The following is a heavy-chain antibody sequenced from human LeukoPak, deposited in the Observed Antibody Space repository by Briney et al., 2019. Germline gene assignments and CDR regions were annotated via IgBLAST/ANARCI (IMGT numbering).Heavy chain of an antibody. Sequence: GGSLRLSCAASGFTFSNYAMTWVRQTPGKGLEWVANIKQDGSEKYYVDSVKGRFTISRDNAKNSLYLQMNSLRAEDTAVYYCARDRVAAAGTNWSDPWGQGTLVTVSS. D-gene: IGHD6-13*01. CDR2: IKQDGSEK. CDR3: ARDRVAAAGTNWSDP. V-gene: IGHV3-7*03. CDR1: GFTFSNYA. J-gene: IGHJ5*02.